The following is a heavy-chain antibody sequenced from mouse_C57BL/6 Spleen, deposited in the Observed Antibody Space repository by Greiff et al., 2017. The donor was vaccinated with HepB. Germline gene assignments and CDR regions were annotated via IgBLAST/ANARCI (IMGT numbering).Heavy chain of an antibody. V-gene: IGHV1-50*01. CDR3: ARDYGGYFDV. D-gene: IGHD1-1*01. CDR1: GYTFTSYW. Sequence: QVQLQQSGAELVKPGASVKLSCKASGYTFTSYWMQWVKQRPGQGLEWIGEIDPSDSDTNYNQKFKGKATLTVDTSSSTAYMQLRSLTSEDSAVYYCARDYGGYFDVWGTGTTVTVAS. CDR2: IDPSDSDT. J-gene: IGHJ1*03.